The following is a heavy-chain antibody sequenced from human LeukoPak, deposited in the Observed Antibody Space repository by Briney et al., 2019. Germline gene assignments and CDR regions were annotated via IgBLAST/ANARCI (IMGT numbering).Heavy chain of an antibody. V-gene: IGHV4-39*07. CDR2: IYYSGST. Sequence: SETLSLTCTVSGGSISSSSYYWGWIRQPPGKGLEWIGSIYYSGSTYYNPSLKSRVTISVDTSKNQFSLKLSSVTAADTAVYYCARDPVSTVVVAATTVFDPWGQGTLVTVSS. CDR1: GGSISSSSYY. CDR3: ARDPVSTVVVAATTVFDP. J-gene: IGHJ5*02. D-gene: IGHD2-15*01.